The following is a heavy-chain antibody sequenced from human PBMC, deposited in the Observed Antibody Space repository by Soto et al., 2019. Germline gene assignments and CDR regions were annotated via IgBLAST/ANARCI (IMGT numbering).Heavy chain of an antibody. V-gene: IGHV4-61*01. J-gene: IGHJ5*02. CDR3: ARGRAAGILVSWFDP. Sequence: QVQLQESGPGLVKPSETLSLTCTVSGGSVSSGSYYWSWIRQPPGKGLEWIGYIYYSGSTNYNPSLKSRVTISVDTSKNQVSLKVSSVTAADTAVYYCARGRAAGILVSWFDPWGQGTLVTVSS. CDR1: GGSVSSGSYY. D-gene: IGHD6-13*01. CDR2: IYYSGST.